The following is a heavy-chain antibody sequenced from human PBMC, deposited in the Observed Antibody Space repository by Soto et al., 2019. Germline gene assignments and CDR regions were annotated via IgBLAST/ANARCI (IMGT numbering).Heavy chain of an antibody. CDR3: ARGVRSCTTPGCPNWFDP. J-gene: IGHJ5*02. Sequence: QITLKESGPTLVKPTQTLTLTCTFSGFSLTTSGVGVGWIRQPPGKALEWLALIYWDDDKRYSPSLKNRLTTTKDTSKTQVVLTMANMDPVDTATYYCARGVRSCTTPGCPNWFDPWGQGTLVTVSS. V-gene: IGHV2-5*02. D-gene: IGHD2-8*01. CDR2: IYWDDDK. CDR1: GFSLTTSGVG.